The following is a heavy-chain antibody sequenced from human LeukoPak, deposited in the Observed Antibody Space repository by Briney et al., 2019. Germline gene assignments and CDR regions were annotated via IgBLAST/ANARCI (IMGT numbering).Heavy chain of an antibody. J-gene: IGHJ2*01. CDR1: GFTFSSYA. CDR3: ARERGRGSYVWYFDL. D-gene: IGHD1-26*01. Sequence: GGSLRLSCAASGFTFSSYAMSWVRQAPGKGLEWVSAISGSGGSTYYADSVKGRFTISRDNSKNTLYLQMNSLRAEDTAVYYCARERGRGSYVWYFDLWGRGTLVTVSS. CDR2: ISGSGGST. V-gene: IGHV3-23*01.